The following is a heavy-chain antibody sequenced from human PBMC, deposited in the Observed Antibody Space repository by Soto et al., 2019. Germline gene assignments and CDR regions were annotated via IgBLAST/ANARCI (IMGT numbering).Heavy chain of an antibody. Sequence: QITLKESGPTLVKPTQTLTLTCTFSGFSLSTSGVGVGWIRQPPGKALEWLALIYWDDDKRYSPSLKSRLTITKXTXXXQXXLTMTNRDPVDTATYYCAHRPSYCSGGSCYSGFDYWGQGTLVTVSS. V-gene: IGHV2-5*02. CDR1: GFSLSTSGVG. CDR3: AHRPSYCSGGSCYSGFDY. J-gene: IGHJ4*02. CDR2: IYWDDDK. D-gene: IGHD2-15*01.